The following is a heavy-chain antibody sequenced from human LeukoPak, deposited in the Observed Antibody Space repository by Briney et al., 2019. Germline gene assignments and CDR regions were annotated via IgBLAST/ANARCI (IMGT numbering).Heavy chain of an antibody. Sequence: ASVKVSCKAFGYNFVSYGIDWVRQAPGQGLEWLGWISPYSGTTIYAQNLQGRVTMTTDVSTSTAYMELGNLKSDDTAVYFCARDPNYDFWSGSYTRWFDPWGQGTLVTVSS. V-gene: IGHV1-18*04. CDR1: GYNFVSYG. D-gene: IGHD3-3*01. CDR3: ARDPNYDFWSGSYTRWFDP. J-gene: IGHJ5*02. CDR2: ISPYSGTT.